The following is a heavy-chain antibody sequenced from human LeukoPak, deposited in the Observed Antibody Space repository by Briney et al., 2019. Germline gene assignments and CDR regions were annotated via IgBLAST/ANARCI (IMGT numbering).Heavy chain of an antibody. Sequence: KPSETLSLTCTVAGDSISSYYWGWIRQPPGKGLEWIGSFSYSGNTYYNPSLRSRVTISVDTSKNQFSLKLRSVTAADTAVYYCARLEMATINFDEWGQGTLVTVSS. V-gene: IGHV4-39*01. D-gene: IGHD5-24*01. CDR3: ARLEMATINFDE. J-gene: IGHJ4*02. CDR2: FSYSGNT. CDR1: GDSISSYY.